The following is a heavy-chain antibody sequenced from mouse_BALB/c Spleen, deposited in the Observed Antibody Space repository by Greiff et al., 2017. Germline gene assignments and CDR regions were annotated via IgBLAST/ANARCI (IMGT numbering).Heavy chain of an antibody. CDR3: ARRQYYRYDVAWFAY. J-gene: IGHJ3*01. D-gene: IGHD2-14*01. CDR2: INPNNGGT. CDR1: GYTFTEYT. V-gene: IGHV1-18*01. Sequence: VQLKQSGPELVKPGASVKISCKTSGYTFTEYTMHWVKQSHGKSLEWIGGINPNNGGTSYNQKFKGKATLTVDKSSSTAYMELRSLTSEDSAVYYCARRQYYRYDVAWFAYWGQGTLVTVSA.